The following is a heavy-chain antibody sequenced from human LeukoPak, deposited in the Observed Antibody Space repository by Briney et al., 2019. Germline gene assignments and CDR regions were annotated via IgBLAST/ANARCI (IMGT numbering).Heavy chain of an antibody. CDR2: ISYGGSNK. V-gene: IGHV3-30*18. J-gene: IGHJ4*02. Sequence: GRSLRLSCAASGFTFSSYGMHWVRQAPGKGLEWVAVISYGGSNKYYADSVKGRFTISRDNSKNTLYLQMNSLRAEDTAVYYCAKILSIVGATARGFFDYWGQGTLVTVSS. CDR3: AKILSIVGATARGFFDY. D-gene: IGHD1-26*01. CDR1: GFTFSSYG.